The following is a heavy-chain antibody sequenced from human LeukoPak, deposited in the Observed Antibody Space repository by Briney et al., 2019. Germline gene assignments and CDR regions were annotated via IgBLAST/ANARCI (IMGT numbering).Heavy chain of an antibody. V-gene: IGHV3-23*05. D-gene: IGHD3-22*01. CDR1: GFTFSSYA. Sequence: PGGSLRLSCAVSGFTFSSYAMHWVRQAPGKGLEWVSSITSTSSSTFYADSVKGRFTISRDNSKKTLHLQMNSVRAEDTAVYYCAKGGVTLMQGFDYWGKGTLVTVSS. CDR3: AKGGVTLMQGFDY. J-gene: IGHJ4*02. CDR2: ITSTSSST.